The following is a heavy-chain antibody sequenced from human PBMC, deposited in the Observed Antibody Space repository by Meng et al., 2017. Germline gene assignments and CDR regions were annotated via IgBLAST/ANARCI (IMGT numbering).Heavy chain of an antibody. D-gene: IGHD3-22*01. J-gene: IGHJ6*02. CDR2: ISSSSSYI. CDR3: ARGKYYYDSSGPNYYYYGMDV. V-gene: IGHV3-21*01. CDR1: GFTFSSYS. Sequence: GESLKISCAASGFTFSSYSMNWVRQAPGKGLEWVSSISSSSSYIYYADSVKGRFTISRDNAKNSLYLQMNSLRAEDTAVYYCARGKYYYDSSGPNYYYYGMDVWGQGTTVTVSS.